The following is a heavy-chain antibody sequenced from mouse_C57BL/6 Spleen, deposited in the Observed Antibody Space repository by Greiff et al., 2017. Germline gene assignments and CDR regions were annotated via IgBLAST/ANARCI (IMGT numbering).Heavy chain of an antibody. CDR3: ARATGDAAWFAY. V-gene: IGHV3-1*01. D-gene: IGHD2-13*01. CDR2: ISYSGST. CDR1: GYSITSGYD. J-gene: IGHJ3*01. Sequence: VQLQESGPGMVKPSQSLSLTCTVTGYSITSGYDWHWIRHFPGNKLEWMGYISYSGSTNYNPSLKSRISITHDPSKNHFFLKLNSVTTEDTATYYCARATGDAAWFAYWGQGTLVTVSA.